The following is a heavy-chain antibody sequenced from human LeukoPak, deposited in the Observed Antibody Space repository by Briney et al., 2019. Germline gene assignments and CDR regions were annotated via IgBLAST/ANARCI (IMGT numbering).Heavy chain of an antibody. CDR3: ARDQSIAGPTTADY. J-gene: IGHJ4*02. V-gene: IGHV3-74*01. CDR1: GFTFSRFW. CDR2: IYTDASNT. D-gene: IGHD1-26*01. Sequence: GGSLRLSCAASGFTFSRFWMHWVRHAPGKGLVWVSRIYTDASNTIYADSVKGRFTISRDNAKNTLYLQMNSLRAEDTAVYYCARDQSIAGPTTADYWGQGTLVTVSS.